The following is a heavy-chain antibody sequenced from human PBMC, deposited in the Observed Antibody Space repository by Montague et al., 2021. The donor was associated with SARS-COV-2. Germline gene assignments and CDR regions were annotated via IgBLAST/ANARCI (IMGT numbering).Heavy chain of an antibody. V-gene: IGHV4-39*02. CDR3: ATDYYCYHDLDY. J-gene: IGHJ4*03. D-gene: IGHD2-21*02. Sequence: SETLSLTCTVSGGSMRSSDYCWGWVRQPPGKTLEWIGSMFHTGSTFYNPSLKSRLTISVDTYNNHFSLNLTSVTAADTAIYYCATDYYCYHDLDYWGQGTMVTVSS. CDR2: MFHTGST. CDR1: GGSMRSSDYC.